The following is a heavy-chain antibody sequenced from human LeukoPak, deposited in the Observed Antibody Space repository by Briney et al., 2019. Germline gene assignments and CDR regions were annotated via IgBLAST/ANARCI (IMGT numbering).Heavy chain of an antibody. CDR3: AGDYVTDRAFDI. CDR2: IYTSGST. CDR1: GGSISSGSYY. J-gene: IGHJ3*02. Sequence: SQTLSLTCTVSGGSISSGSYYWSWIRQPAGKGLEWIGRIYTSGSTNYNPSLKSRVTISVDTSKNQFSLKLSSVTAADTAVYYCAGDYVTDRAFDIWGQGTMVTVSS. D-gene: IGHD1-14*01. V-gene: IGHV4-61*02.